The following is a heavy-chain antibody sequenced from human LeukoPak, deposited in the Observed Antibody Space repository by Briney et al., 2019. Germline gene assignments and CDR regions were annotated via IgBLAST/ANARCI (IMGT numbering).Heavy chain of an antibody. J-gene: IGHJ4*02. D-gene: IGHD2-2*01. CDR1: GYTFTGYY. V-gene: IGHV1-2*02. CDR3: ARDVGEYCSSVSCYASDY. Sequence: GAPVKVSCKASGYTFTGYYMHWVRQAPGQGLEWMGWINPSSGGTNYAQKFQGRVTMTRDTSISTAYMELSRLRSDDTAIYYCARDVGEYCSSVSCYASDYWGQGTLVTVSS. CDR2: INPSSGGT.